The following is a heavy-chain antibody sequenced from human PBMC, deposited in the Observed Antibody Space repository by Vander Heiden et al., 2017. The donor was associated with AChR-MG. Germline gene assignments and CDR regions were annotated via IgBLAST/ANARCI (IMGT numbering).Heavy chain of an antibody. CDR3: ARDGRDTARVTGSVKFDY. CDR2: IIPIFGTA. CDR1: GGTFSSYA. V-gene: IGHV1-69*06. J-gene: IGHJ4*02. Sequence: QVQLVQSGAEVKKPGSSVKVSCKASGGTFSSYAISWVRQAPGQGLEWMGGIIPIFGTANYAQKFHGRVTITADKSTSTAYMELSSLRSEDTAVYYCARDGRDTARVTGSVKFDYWGQGTLVTVSS. D-gene: IGHD5-18*01.